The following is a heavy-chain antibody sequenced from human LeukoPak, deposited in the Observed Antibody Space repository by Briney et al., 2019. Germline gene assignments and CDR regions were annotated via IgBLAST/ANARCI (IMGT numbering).Heavy chain of an antibody. J-gene: IGHJ5*02. CDR3: ARTQQWLVSGFDP. CDR2: ISSNGRTI. Sequence: GGSLRLSCATSGLTFSDHYMSWIRQAPGKGLEWISYISSNGRTIYYADSVKGRFTISRDNARKSVYLQMNSLRAEDTAIYYCARTQQWLVSGFDPWGQGTLVTVSS. CDR1: GLTFSDHY. D-gene: IGHD6-19*01. V-gene: IGHV3-11*01.